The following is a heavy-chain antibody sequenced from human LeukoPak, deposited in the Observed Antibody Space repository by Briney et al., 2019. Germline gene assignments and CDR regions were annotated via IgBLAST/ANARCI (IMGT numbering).Heavy chain of an antibody. CDR2: ISGSGGST. V-gene: IGHV3-23*01. CDR3: ANSALVVVTAPDY. J-gene: IGHJ4*02. Sequence: VGSLRLSCAASGFTFSSYAMSWVRQAPGKGLEWVSAISGSGGSTYYADSLKGRFTISRDNSKNTLYLQMNSLRAGDMAVYYWANSALVVVTAPDYWGQGTLVTVSS. D-gene: IGHD2-21*02. CDR1: GFTFSSYA.